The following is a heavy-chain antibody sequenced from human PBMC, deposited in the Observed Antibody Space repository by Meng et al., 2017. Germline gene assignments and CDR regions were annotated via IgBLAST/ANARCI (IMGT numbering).Heavy chain of an antibody. Sequence: QVQLNQWAEGWLKPSEPLSLTCAGNGWSFSGYYWTWIRQPPGKGLEWIGEINHSGSTNYNPSLKSRVTISVDTSKNQFSLKLSSVTAADTAVYYCARGRSGTWPWYFDLWGRGTLVTVSS. J-gene: IGHJ2*01. CDR3: ARGRSGTWPWYFDL. CDR1: GWSFSGYY. CDR2: INHSGST. D-gene: IGHD1-1*01. V-gene: IGHV4-34*01.